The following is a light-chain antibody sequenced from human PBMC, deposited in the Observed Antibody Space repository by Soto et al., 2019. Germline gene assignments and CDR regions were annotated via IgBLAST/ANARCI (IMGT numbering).Light chain of an antibody. J-gene: IGKJ1*01. CDR1: QGIRSD. V-gene: IGKV1-6*02. Sequence: AIQMTQSPSSLSASVGARVTITCRASQGIRSDLGWFQQKPGKAPKSLIYAGSKLHSGVPSRFSGTASGREFSHTISGLQPDEVAPYDCLQAFRYPWTFGQGTKVE. CDR2: AGS. CDR3: LQAFRYPWT.